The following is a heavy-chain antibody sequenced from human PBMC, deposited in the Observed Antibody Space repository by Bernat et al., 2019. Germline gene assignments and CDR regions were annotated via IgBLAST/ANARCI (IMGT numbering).Heavy chain of an antibody. V-gene: IGHV3-66*01. CDR1: GFTVSSNY. J-gene: IGHJ4*02. D-gene: IGHD3-3*01. CDR2: IYSGGST. CDR3: ARWERIFGVVMSPPGDY. Sequence: EVQLVESGGGLVQPGGSLRLSCAASGFTVSSNYMSWVRQAPGKGLEWVSVIYSGGSTYYADSVKGRFTISRDNSKNTLYLQMNSLRAEDTAVYYCARWERIFGVVMSPPGDYWGQGTLVTVSS.